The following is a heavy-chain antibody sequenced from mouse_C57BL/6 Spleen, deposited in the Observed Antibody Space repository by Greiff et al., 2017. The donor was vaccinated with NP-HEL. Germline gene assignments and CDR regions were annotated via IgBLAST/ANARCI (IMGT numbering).Heavy chain of an antibody. CDR1: GYAFSSSW. J-gene: IGHJ3*01. V-gene: IGHV1-82*01. D-gene: IGHD1-1*01. CDR2: IYPGDGDT. CDR3: AYYYGSKVAWFAY. Sequence: QVQLQQSGPELVKPGASVKISCKASGYAFSSSWMNWVKQRPGKGLEWIGRIYPGDGDTNYNEKFKSKATLTVDKSSSTAYMQLSSLTSEDSAVYYCAYYYGSKVAWFAYWGQGTLVTVSA.